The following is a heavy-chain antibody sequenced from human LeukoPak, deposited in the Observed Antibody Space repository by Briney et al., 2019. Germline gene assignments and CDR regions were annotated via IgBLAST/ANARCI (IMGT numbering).Heavy chain of an antibody. Sequence: PGGSLRLSCAASGFTFSSYAMHWVRQAPGKGLEWVAVISYDGSNKYYADSVKGRFTISRDNSKNTLYLQMNSLRAEDTAVYCCARPLLSDDAFDIWGQGTMVTVSS. J-gene: IGHJ3*02. CDR1: GFTFSSYA. V-gene: IGHV3-30*04. CDR2: ISYDGSNK. D-gene: IGHD2/OR15-2a*01. CDR3: ARPLLSDDAFDI.